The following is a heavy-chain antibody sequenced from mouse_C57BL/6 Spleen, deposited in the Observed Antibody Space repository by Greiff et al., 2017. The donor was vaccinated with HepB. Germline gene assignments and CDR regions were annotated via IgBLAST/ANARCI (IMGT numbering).Heavy chain of an antibody. CDR1: GFSLTSYA. CDR2: IWPGGGT. J-gene: IGHJ1*03. CDR3: ARSGYDVEYFDV. Sequence: VQLKESGPGLVAPSQSLSITCTVSGFSLTSYAISWVRQPPGKGLEWLGVIWPGGGTNYNSALKSRLSISKDNSKSQVFLKMNSLQAGDTARYYCARSGYDVEYFDVWGTGTTVTVSS. D-gene: IGHD2-2*01. V-gene: IGHV2-9-1*01.